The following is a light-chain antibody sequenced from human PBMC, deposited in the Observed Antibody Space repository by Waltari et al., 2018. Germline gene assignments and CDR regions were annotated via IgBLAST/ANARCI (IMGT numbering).Light chain of an antibody. CDR3: LIWHNLTPV. V-gene: IGLV5-45*01. J-gene: IGLJ2*01. Sequence: QAVVTQPASLSASPGASASLTCTLRSVLNVVTSRIYWYQQKPGSPPLYLLRYKSDSDTQRAACVAGRFSGSKDASANAGILLFSGLQSEDEADYYCLIWHNLTPVFGGGTKLTVL. CDR2: YKSDSDT. CDR1: SVLNVVTSR.